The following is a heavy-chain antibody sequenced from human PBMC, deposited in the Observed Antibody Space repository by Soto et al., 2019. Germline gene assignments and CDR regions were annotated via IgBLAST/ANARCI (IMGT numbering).Heavy chain of an antibody. CDR2: ISGSGGST. D-gene: IGHD1-1*01. CDR1: GFNISNYA. CDR3: AKVGENWIPVYYFDY. J-gene: IGHJ4*02. V-gene: IGHV3-23*01. Sequence: RVSCAASGFNISNYAISLVLQATGKGLEWVSAISGSGGSTYYADSVKGRFTISRDNAKNTLYLQMNSLRAEDTAVYYCAKVGENWIPVYYFDYWGPGTLVTVSS.